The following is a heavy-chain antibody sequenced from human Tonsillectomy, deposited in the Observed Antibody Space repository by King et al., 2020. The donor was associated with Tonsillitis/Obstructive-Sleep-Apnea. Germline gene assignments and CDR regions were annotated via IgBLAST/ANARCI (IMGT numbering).Heavy chain of an antibody. V-gene: IGHV3-49*04. CDR2: IRTKAYGGTT. J-gene: IGHJ3*02. CDR1: GFTFGDYA. D-gene: IGHD6-19*01. Sequence: QLVQSGGGLVQPGRSLRLSCTASGFTFGDYAMTWVRQAPGKGLEWVGFIRTKAYGGTTEYAASVKGRFTISRDDSKSIVYLRMSSLRTEDTAIYYCSREDGMAVAGNEVAFDIWGQGTMVTVSS. CDR3: SREDGMAVAGNEVAFDI.